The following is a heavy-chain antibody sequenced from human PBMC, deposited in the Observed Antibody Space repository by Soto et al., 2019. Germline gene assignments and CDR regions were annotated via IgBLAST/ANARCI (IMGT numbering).Heavy chain of an antibody. CDR1: GGTFSSYA. V-gene: IGHV1-69*13. CDR2: IIPIFGTA. J-gene: IGHJ6*02. CDR3: ARGDTMTFGYYYGMDV. D-gene: IGHD3-22*01. Sequence: ASVKVSCKASGGTFSSYAISWVRQAPGQGLEWMGGIIPIFGTANYAQKFQGRVTITADESTSTAYMELSSLRSEDTAVYYCARGDTMTFGYYYGMDVWGQGTTVTVSS.